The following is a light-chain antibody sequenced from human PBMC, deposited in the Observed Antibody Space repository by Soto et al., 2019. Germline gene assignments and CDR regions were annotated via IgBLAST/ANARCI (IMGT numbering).Light chain of an antibody. CDR1: GSNIGSNY. CDR2: RSH. CDR3: ASWDDSLRGYV. J-gene: IGLJ1*01. V-gene: IGLV1-47*01. Sequence: QSVLTQPPSASGTHGHRVTISCSGSGSNIGSNYVSWFQHLPGTAPKVLIYRSHQRPSGVPDRFSGSKSGTSASLAISGLRSEDEADYYCASWDDSLRGYVFGTGTKLTVL.